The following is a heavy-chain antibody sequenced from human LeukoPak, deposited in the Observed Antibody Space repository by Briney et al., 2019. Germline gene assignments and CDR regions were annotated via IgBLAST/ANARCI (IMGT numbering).Heavy chain of an antibody. CDR1: GGSFSGYY. J-gene: IGHJ6*03. CDR2: INHSGST. Sequence: SEALSLTCAVYGGSFSGYYWSWIRQPPGKGLEWIGEINHSGSTNYNPSLKSRVTISVDTSKNQFSLKLSSVTAADTAVYYCARVVGYSGYYYYYMDVWGKGTTVTVSS. CDR3: ARVVGYSGYYYYYMDV. V-gene: IGHV4-34*01. D-gene: IGHD3-10*01.